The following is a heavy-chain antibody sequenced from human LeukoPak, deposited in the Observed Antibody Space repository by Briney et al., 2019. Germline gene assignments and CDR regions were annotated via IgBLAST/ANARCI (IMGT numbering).Heavy chain of an antibody. CDR3: ARDKKVRISSSWYDYYYGMDV. CDR1: GYTFTSCR. CDR2: ISAYNGNT. D-gene: IGHD6-13*01. J-gene: IGHJ6*02. V-gene: IGHV1-18*01. Sequence: GASVTVSCKASGYTFTSCRISWVRQAPAQGLEWMGWISAYNGNTNYARKLQGRVTMTTDTSTSTAYMELRRLRSDDTAVYYCARDKKVRISSSWYDYYYGMDVWGQGTTVTVSS.